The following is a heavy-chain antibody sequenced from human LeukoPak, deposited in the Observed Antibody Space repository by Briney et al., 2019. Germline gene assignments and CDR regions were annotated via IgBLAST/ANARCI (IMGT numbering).Heavy chain of an antibody. CDR2: IYTSGST. CDR1: GGSISSYY. CDR3: ARGGPRKQLVEGDAFDI. D-gene: IGHD6-6*01. Sequence: PSETLSLTCTVSGGSISSYYWSWIRQPAGKGLEWIGRIYTSGSTNYNPSLKSRVTMSVDTSKNQFSLKLSSVTAADTAVYYCARGGPRKQLVEGDAFDIWGQGTMVTVSS. V-gene: IGHV4-4*07. J-gene: IGHJ3*02.